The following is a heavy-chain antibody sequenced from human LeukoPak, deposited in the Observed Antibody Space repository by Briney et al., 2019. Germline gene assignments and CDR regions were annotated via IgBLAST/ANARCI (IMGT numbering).Heavy chain of an antibody. V-gene: IGHV3-7*01. Sequence: PGGSLRLSCAASGFTFSSYWMSWVRQAPVKGLEWVANIKQDGSEKYYVDSVKGRFTISRDNAKNSLYLQMNSLRAEDTAVYYCARVPGVQLWSDFDYWGQGTLVTVSS. CDR1: GFTFSSYW. D-gene: IGHD5-18*01. CDR3: ARVPGVQLWSDFDY. J-gene: IGHJ4*02. CDR2: IKQDGSEK.